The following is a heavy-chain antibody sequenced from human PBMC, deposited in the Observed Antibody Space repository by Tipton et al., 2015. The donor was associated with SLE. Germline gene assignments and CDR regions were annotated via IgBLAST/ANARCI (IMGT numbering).Heavy chain of an antibody. CDR3: ARDHSSSWYLDY. V-gene: IGHV4-59*12. CDR2: MDDSGVT. CDR1: GGSISDFY. D-gene: IGHD6-13*01. J-gene: IGHJ4*02. Sequence: TLSLTCAVSGGSISDFYWNWIRQPPGQGLEWIGYMDDSGVTGYNPSLKSRVTISVDTSKNQFSLKLSSVTAADTAVYYCARDHSSSWYLDYWGQGTLVTVSS.